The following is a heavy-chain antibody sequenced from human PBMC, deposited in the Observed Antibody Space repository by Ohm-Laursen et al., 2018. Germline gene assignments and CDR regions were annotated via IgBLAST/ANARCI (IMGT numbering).Heavy chain of an antibody. Sequence: SDTLSLTCTVSGGSISSSSYYWGWIRQPPGKGLEWIGSIYYSGSTYYNPSLKSRVTISVDTSKNQFSLKLSSVTAADTAVYYCARGHRLFDYWGQGTLVTVSS. D-gene: IGHD6-25*01. CDR1: GGSISSSSYY. CDR3: ARGHRLFDY. CDR2: IYYSGST. V-gene: IGHV4-39*01. J-gene: IGHJ4*02.